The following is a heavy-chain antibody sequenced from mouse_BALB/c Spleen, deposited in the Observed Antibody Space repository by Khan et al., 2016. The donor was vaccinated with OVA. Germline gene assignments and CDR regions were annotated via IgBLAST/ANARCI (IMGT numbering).Heavy chain of an antibody. V-gene: IGHV5-9-1*01. Sequence: EVELVESGGGLVKPGGSLKLSCAASGFTFSSFVMSWVRQTPEKRLEWVATISSAGSYTYYPDSVKGRFTISRDNAKNTRYLQLNSLRSEDTAIYYCANGNYGWFAYWGQGTLVTVSA. CDR3: ANGNYGWFAY. CDR2: ISSAGSYT. D-gene: IGHD2-1*01. CDR1: GFTFSSFV. J-gene: IGHJ3*01.